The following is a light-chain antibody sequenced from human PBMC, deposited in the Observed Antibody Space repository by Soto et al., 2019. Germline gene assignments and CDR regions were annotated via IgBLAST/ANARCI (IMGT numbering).Light chain of an antibody. CDR1: QSVSSN. Sequence: EIVMTQSPATLSVSPGESATLSCRASQSVSSNLAWYQQKPGQAPRLLIYGASTRATGSPARFSGSGSGTEFTLTISSLQSEDFAVYYCQQCNNWPPWTFGQGTKVEIK. J-gene: IGKJ1*01. CDR3: QQCNNWPPWT. CDR2: GAS. V-gene: IGKV3-15*01.